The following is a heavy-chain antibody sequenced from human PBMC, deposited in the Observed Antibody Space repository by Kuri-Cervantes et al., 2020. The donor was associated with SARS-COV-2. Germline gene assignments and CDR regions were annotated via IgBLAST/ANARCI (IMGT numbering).Heavy chain of an antibody. D-gene: IGHD6-19*01. CDR3: ARDSFVAVAGDSTFDY. CDR2: IIPIFGTA. CDR1: GGTFSSYA. V-gene: IGHV1-69*13. Sequence: SVKVSCKASGGTFSSYAISWVRQAPGQGLEWMGGIIPIFGTANYAQKFQGRVTITADESTSTAYMELSSLRSEDTAAYYCARDSFVAVAGDSTFDYWGQGTLVTVSS. J-gene: IGHJ4*02.